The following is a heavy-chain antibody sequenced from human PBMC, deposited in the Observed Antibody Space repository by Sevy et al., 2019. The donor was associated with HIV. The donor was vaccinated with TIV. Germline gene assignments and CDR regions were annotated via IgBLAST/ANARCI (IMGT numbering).Heavy chain of an antibody. CDR3: ARLEQRHCNGAHCYPFDY. D-gene: IGHD2-21*01. CDR1: GYSFTTYW. J-gene: IGHJ4*02. CDR2: IYPDDSDT. V-gene: IGHV5-51*01. Sequence: GESLKISCEGSGYSFTTYWIGWVRQMPGKGLEWMGVIYPDDSDTRYNPSFPGQVTISADRSINTAYLEGSSLKASDTAIYYCARLEQRHCNGAHCYPFDYWGQGTLVTVSS.